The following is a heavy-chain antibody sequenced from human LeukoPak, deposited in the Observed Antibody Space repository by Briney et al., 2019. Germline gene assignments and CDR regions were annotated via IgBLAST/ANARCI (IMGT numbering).Heavy chain of an antibody. CDR3: AKGASIAVAGTLDY. D-gene: IGHD6-19*01. J-gene: IGHJ4*02. CDR2: ISWNSGSI. CDR1: GFTFDDYA. Sequence: GGSLRLSCAASGFTFDDYAMHWVRQAPGKGLEWVSGISWNSGSIDCADSVKGRFTISRDNAKNSLYLQMNSLRAEDTALYYCAKGASIAVAGTLDYWGQGTLVTVSS. V-gene: IGHV3-9*01.